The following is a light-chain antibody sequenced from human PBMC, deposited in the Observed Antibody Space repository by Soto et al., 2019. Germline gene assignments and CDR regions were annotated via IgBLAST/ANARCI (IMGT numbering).Light chain of an antibody. CDR3: QSYDSSLSVYVV. Sequence: QSVLTQPPSVSGAPGQRVTISCTGSSSNIGAGYDVHWYQQLPGTAPKLLIYGNSNRPSGVPDRFSGSKSGTSASLAITGLQAEDAADYYGQSYDSSLSVYVVFGGGTKLTVL. CDR2: GNS. CDR1: SSNIGAGYD. J-gene: IGLJ2*01. V-gene: IGLV1-40*01.